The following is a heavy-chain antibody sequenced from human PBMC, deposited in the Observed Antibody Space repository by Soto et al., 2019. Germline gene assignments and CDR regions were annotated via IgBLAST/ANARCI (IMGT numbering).Heavy chain of an antibody. CDR3: ARAGEEYSSSSGDY. Sequence: QVQLVQSGAEVKKPGSSVKVSCKASGGTFSSYAISWVRQAPGQGLEWMGGIIPIFGTANYAQKFQGRVTITADKSTTTAYMELSSLRSKDTAVYYSARAGEEYSSSSGDYWGHGTLVTVAS. D-gene: IGHD6-6*01. V-gene: IGHV1-69*06. CDR1: GGTFSSYA. J-gene: IGHJ4*01. CDR2: IIPIFGTA.